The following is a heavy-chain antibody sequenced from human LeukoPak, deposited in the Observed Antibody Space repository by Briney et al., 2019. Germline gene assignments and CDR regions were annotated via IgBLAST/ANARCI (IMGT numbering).Heavy chain of an antibody. CDR3: ARVSPRWYYFDY. CDR1: GYTFTSYG. J-gene: IGHJ4*02. Sequence: ASVKVSCKASGYTFTSYGISWVRQAPGQGLEWMGRISAYNGNTNYAQKLQGRVTMTTDTSTSTAYMELRSLRSDDTAVYYCARVSPRWYYFDYWGQGTLVTVSS. CDR2: ISAYNGNT. V-gene: IGHV1-18*01. D-gene: IGHD2-8*01.